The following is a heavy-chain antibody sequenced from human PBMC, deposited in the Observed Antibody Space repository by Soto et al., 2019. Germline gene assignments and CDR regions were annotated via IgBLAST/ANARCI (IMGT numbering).Heavy chain of an antibody. CDR2: ISGSGGST. CDR3: AKDSNYYYDSSGEDH. D-gene: IGHD3-22*01. CDR1: GFTFSSYA. J-gene: IGHJ4*02. V-gene: IGHV3-23*01. Sequence: LRLSCAAPGFTFSSYAMSWVRQAPGKGLEWVSAISGSGGSTYYADSVKGRFTISRDNSKNTLYLQMNSLRAEDTAVYYCAKDSNYYYDSSGEDHWGQGTLVTVSS.